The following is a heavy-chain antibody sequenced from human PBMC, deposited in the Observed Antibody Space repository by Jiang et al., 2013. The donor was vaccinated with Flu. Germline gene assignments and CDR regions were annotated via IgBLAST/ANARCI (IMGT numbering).Heavy chain of an antibody. CDR3: AKLTDYFDSSGNFHY. CDR2: ISGSGGNT. D-gene: IGHD3-22*01. J-gene: IGHJ4*02. Sequence: VQLLESGGGLARPGGSLRLSCAASGFTFSSYAMNWVRQSPGKGLEWVSSISGSGGNTYYADSVKGRFTISRDNSKNTLFLQMNTLRAEDTAVYYCAKLTDYFDSSGNFHYWGQGTLVTVSS. CDR1: GFTFSSYA. V-gene: IGHV3-23*01.